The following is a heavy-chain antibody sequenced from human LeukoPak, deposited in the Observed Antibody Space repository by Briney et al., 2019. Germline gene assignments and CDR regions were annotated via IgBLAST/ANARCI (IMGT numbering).Heavy chain of an antibody. CDR3: AKAPPYKKYFDY. D-gene: IGHD1-1*01. Sequence: GGSLRLSCATSGFTFSTYAMSWVRQAPGKGLEWVSGITGRDGNTYYADSVKGRFTISKDNSKNTLYLQMNSLRVEDTAVYYCAKAPPYKKYFDYWGQGTLVTVSS. J-gene: IGHJ4*02. CDR1: GFTFSTYA. CDR2: ITGRDGNT. V-gene: IGHV3-23*01.